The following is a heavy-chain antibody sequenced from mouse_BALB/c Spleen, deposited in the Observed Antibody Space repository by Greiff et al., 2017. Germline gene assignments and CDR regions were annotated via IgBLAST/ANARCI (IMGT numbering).Heavy chain of an antibody. V-gene: IGHV7-1*02. CDR2: SRNKANDYTT. D-gene: IGHD1-1*01. CDR3: ARRYGSSYPFAY. CDR1: GFTFSDFY. Sequence: EVHLVESGGGLVQPGGSLRLSCATSGFTFSDFYMEWVRQPPGKRLEWIAASRNKANDYTTEYSASVKGRFIVSRDTSQSILYLHMNALRAEDTAIYYCARRYGSSYPFAYWGQGTLVTVSA. J-gene: IGHJ3*01.